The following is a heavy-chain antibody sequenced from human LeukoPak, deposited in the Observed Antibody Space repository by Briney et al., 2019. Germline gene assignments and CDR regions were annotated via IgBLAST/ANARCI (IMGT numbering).Heavy chain of an antibody. CDR2: IIPIFGTA. J-gene: IGHJ4*02. V-gene: IGHV1-69*06. CDR3: ARDEWAVAGLDY. CDR1: GGTFSSYA. Sequence: SVKVSCKASGGTFSSYAISWVRQAPGQGLEWMGGIIPIFGTANYAQKFQGRVTITADKSTSTAYMELSSLRSEDTAVYYCARDEWAVAGLDYWGQGTLVTVSS. D-gene: IGHD6-19*01.